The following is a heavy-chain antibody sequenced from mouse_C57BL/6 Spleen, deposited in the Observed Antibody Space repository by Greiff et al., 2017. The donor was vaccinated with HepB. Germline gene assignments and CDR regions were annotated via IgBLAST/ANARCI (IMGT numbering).Heavy chain of an antibody. Sequence: VQLQQSGAELARPGASVKLSCKASGYTFTSYGISWVKQRTGQGLEWIGEIYPRSGNTYYNEKFKGKATLTEDKSSSTAYMELRSLTSEDSAVYFGASSSISEFAYWGQGTLVTVSA. CDR1: GYTFTSYG. J-gene: IGHJ3*01. V-gene: IGHV1-81*01. CDR3: ASSSISEFAY. CDR2: IYPRSGNT.